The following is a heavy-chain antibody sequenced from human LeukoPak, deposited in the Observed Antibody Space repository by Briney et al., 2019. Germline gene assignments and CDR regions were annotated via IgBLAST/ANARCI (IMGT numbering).Heavy chain of an antibody. Sequence: PSETMSLTCTVSGGSISSYYWSWIRQPPGKGLVWIGYSYYSGSTNYNPSLKSRVTISVDTSKNQFSLKLSSVTAADTAVYYCARAYSSGWNWFDPWGQGTLVTVSS. CDR2: SYYSGST. J-gene: IGHJ5*02. D-gene: IGHD6-19*01. CDR3: ARAYSSGWNWFDP. V-gene: IGHV4-59*01. CDR1: GGSISSYY.